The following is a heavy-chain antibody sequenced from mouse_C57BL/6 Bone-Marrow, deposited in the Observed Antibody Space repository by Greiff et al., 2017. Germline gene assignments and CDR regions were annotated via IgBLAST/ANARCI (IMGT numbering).Heavy chain of an antibody. Sequence: DVKLQESGGDLVKPGGSLKLSCAASGFTFSSYGMSWVRQTPDKRLEWVATISSGGSYTYYPDSVKGRFTISRDNAKNTLYMQMSSLKSEDTAMYYCARHRTTVVAQRYFDVWGTGTTVTVSS. J-gene: IGHJ1*03. CDR1: GFTFSSYG. D-gene: IGHD1-1*01. CDR3: ARHRTTVVAQRYFDV. V-gene: IGHV5-6*02. CDR2: ISSGGSYT.